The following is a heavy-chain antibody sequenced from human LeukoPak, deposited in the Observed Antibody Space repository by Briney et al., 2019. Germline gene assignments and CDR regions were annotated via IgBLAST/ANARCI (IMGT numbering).Heavy chain of an antibody. CDR3: AKDRTDTSGSESGFDS. D-gene: IGHD3-3*01. V-gene: IGHV3-9*01. CDR1: GFTFNDYA. CDR2: ISWNSGFI. J-gene: IGHJ4*02. Sequence: GGSLRLSCAASGFTFNDYAMHWVRQAPGKGLEWVSGISWNSGFIGYADSVKSRFTISRDNAKNSLYLQMHSLRSEDTALYYCAKDRTDTSGSESGFDSWGQGTLVTVSS.